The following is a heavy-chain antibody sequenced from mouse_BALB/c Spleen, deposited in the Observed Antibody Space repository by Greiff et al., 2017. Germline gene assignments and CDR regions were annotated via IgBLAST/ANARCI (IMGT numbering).Heavy chain of an antibody. CDR3: ARQEGNYVRYFDY. CDR1: GFTFSSYG. CDR2: ISSGGSYT. Sequence: EVQLVESGGDLVKPGGSLKLSCAASGFTFSSYGMSWVRQTPDKRLEWVATISSGGSYTYYPDSVKGRFTISRDNAKNTLYLQMSSLKSEDTAMYYCARQEGNYVRYFDYWGQGTTLTVSS. J-gene: IGHJ2*01. D-gene: IGHD2-1*01. V-gene: IGHV5-6*01.